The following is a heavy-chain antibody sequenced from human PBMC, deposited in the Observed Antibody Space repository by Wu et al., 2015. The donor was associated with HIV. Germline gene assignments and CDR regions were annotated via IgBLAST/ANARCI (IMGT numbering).Heavy chain of an antibody. CDR2: IIPIFGTA. D-gene: IGHD6-6*01. CDR1: GGTFSSYA. V-gene: IGHV1-69*12. CDR3: ASSIAARGIYYYYYMDV. J-gene: IGHJ6*03. Sequence: QVQLVQSGAEVKKPGSSVKVSCKASGGTFSSYAISWVRQAPGQGLEWMGGIIPIFGTANYAQKFQGRVTITADESTSTAYMELSSLRSEDTAVYYCASSIAARGIYYYYYMDVWGKGTTVTVSS.